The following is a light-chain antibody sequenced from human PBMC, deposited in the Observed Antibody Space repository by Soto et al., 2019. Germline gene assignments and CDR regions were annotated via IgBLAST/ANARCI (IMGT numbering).Light chain of an antibody. J-gene: IGKJ1*01. Sequence: DIVMTQSPDSLAVSLGERATINCKSSQSVLYSSNNKNYLAWYQQTPGQPTKLLIYWASTRESGVPDRFSGSWSGTDFTLTISSLQAEDVAVYYCQQYFRPWTFGQGTKVEIK. V-gene: IGKV4-1*01. CDR2: WAS. CDR1: QSVLYSSNNKNY. CDR3: QQYFRPWT.